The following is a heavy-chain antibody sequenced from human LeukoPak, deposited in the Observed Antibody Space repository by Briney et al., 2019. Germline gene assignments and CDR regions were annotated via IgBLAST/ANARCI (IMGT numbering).Heavy chain of an antibody. V-gene: IGHV3-9*01. J-gene: IGHJ4*02. CDR3: AKAYYYDSSGYFSLDY. Sequence: SLRLSCAASGFTFDDYAMHWVRQAPGKGLEWVSGISWNSGSIGYADSVKGRFTISRDNAKNSLYLQMNSLRAEDTALYYCAKAYYYDSSGYFSLDYWGQGTLVTVSS. D-gene: IGHD3-22*01. CDR2: ISWNSGSI. CDR1: GFTFDDYA.